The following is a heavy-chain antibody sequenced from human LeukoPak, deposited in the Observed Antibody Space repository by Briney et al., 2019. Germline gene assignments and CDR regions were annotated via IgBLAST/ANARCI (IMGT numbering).Heavy chain of an antibody. CDR3: AGGGSGWYSDY. CDR1: GLTFSSYA. D-gene: IGHD6-19*01. J-gene: IGHJ4*02. V-gene: IGHV3-23*01. CDR2: TSGRGVNT. Sequence: GGSLRLSCAASGLTFSSYAMTWVRQAPGKGLEWVSATSGRGVNTYYADSVKGRFTISRDNSKNSLYLQMNSLRAEDTAVYYCAGGGSGWYSDYWGQGTLVTVSS.